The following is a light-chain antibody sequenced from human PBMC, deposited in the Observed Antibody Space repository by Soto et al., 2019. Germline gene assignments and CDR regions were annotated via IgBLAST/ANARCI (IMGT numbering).Light chain of an antibody. V-gene: IGKV3-20*01. CDR1: QSVSSY. CDR3: QQCDTSPWT. CDR2: GAS. Sequence: EIALTQSPDTLSLSPGERATLSCRASQSVSSYLAWYQQKPGQAPRLLIYGASSRATGIPDRFSGSGSGTDFTLAISRLEPGDSAAYFCQQCDTSPWTFGQGTKVEIK. J-gene: IGKJ1*01.